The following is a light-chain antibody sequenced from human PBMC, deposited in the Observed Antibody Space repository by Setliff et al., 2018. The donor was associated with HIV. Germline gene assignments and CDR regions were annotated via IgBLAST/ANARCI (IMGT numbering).Light chain of an antibody. CDR1: RSDVGAYNY. J-gene: IGLJ1*01. V-gene: IGLV2-11*01. Sequence: QSALAQPASVSGSPGQSITISCTGTRSDVGAYNYVSWYQQHPGKAPKLMIYEVNRRPSGVPDRFSGSKSGDTASLTITGLQSEDEADYYCCSYAGTDTYIFGTGTKVTVL. CDR2: EVN. CDR3: CSYAGTDTYI.